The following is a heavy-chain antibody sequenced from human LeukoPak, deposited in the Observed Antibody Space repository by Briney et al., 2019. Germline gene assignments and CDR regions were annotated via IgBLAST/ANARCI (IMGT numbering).Heavy chain of an antibody. CDR1: GFPFSDYS. J-gene: IGHJ5*02. D-gene: IGHD4-17*01. CDR3: ARDPAGYGDYEPWFDL. Sequence: GGSLRLSCAASGFPFSDYSMSWIRQAPGKGLEWVSYITTHSTIYYADSVKGRCTISRDNAKNSLYLQMNSPRAEDTAVYYCARDPAGYGDYEPWFDLWGQGTLVTVSS. V-gene: IGHV3-11*01. CDR2: ITTHSTI.